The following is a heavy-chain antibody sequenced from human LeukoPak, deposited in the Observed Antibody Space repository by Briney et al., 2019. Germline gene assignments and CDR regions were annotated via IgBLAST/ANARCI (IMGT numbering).Heavy chain of an antibody. V-gene: IGHV3-23*01. D-gene: IGHD4-4*01. J-gene: IGHJ4*02. CDR2: ISGSGGST. Sequence: SGGSLRLSCAASGFTFSSYAMSWVRQAPGKGLEWVSAISGSGGSTYYADSVKGRFTISRDNSKNTLFLQLNSLRAEDTAVYYCAKVSVPTTDSAPFDHWGQGTQVTVSS. CDR3: AKVSVPTTDSAPFDH. CDR1: GFTFSSYA.